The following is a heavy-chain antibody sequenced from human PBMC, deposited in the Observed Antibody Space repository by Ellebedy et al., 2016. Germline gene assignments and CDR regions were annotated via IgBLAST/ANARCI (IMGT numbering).Heavy chain of an antibody. CDR2: TPHDGSDG. Sequence: GGSLRLXXAASGFTFSTYPMNWVRQAPGKGLEWVALTPHDGSDGFYADSVRGRFTISRDNFKKTFYLQMSSLRAEDTAVYYCARVRSPDYSTNYDLDVWGQGTTVTVSS. J-gene: IGHJ6*02. CDR1: GFTFSTYP. D-gene: IGHD3-22*01. V-gene: IGHV3-30*04. CDR3: ARVRSPDYSTNYDLDV.